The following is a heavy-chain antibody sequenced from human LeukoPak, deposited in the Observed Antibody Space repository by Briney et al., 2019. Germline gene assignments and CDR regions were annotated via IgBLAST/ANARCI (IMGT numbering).Heavy chain of an antibody. V-gene: IGHV4-61*01. CDR2: IYYSGST. CDR1: GGSFSSGSYY. J-gene: IGHJ6*04. Sequence: PSETLSLTCTVSGGSFSSGSYYWSWIRQPPGKGLEWIGYIYYSGSTNSNPSLKSRVTISVDTSKNQFSLKLSSVTAADTAVYYCARDSYGMDVWGKGTTVTVSS. CDR3: ARDSYGMDV.